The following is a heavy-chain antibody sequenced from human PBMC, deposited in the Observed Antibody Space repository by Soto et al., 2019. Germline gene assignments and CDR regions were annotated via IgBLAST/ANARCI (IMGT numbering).Heavy chain of an antibody. Sequence: GASVKVSCKASGFTFTSSAMQWVRQARGQRLEWKRWIVVGSGKKNNAKKFQKKITITRDMSTNTDNMELSNLRTEDTAVYYCARDHYGPGWFDPWGQGTLVTVSS. V-gene: IGHV1-58*02. CDR2: IVVGSGKK. J-gene: IGHJ5*02. CDR1: GFTFTSSA. D-gene: IGHD3-10*01. CDR3: ARDHYGPGWFDP.